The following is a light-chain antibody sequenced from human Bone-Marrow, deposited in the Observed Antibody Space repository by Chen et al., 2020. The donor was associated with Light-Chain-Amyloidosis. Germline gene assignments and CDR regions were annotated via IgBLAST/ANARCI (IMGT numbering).Light chain of an antibody. Sequence: SYELTQPPSVSVAPGQTARIPCSGDDLPTKYAYCYQQKPCQAPVLVIHRDTERPSGISERFSGSSSGTTATVTISGVQAEDEADYHCQSADSSGTYEVIFGGGTKLTVL. CDR3: QSADSSGTYEVI. CDR2: RDT. J-gene: IGLJ2*01. V-gene: IGLV3-25*03. CDR1: DLPTKY.